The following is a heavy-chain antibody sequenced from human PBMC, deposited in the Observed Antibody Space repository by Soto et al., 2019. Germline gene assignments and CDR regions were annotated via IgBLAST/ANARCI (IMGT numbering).Heavy chain of an antibody. CDR3: ARDLGVVDYGSASYYKYYYYDGMDV. J-gene: IGHJ6*01. Sequence: LSLTGAFCSGAISSCGDYWSLIRQHPGKGLEWIRYIYYSGSTYYNPSLKSRVTISVDTSKNQFSLKLSSVTAADTAVYYCARDLGVVDYGSASYYKYYYYDGMDVWAEGTAVT. CDR2: IYYSGST. V-gene: IGHV4-31*11. CDR1: SGAISSCGDY. D-gene: IGHD3-10*01.